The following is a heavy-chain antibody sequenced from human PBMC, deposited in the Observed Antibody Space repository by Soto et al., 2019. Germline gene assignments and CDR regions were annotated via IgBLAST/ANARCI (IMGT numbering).Heavy chain of an antibody. Sequence: PGESLKISCKGSGYSFTSYWIGWVRQMPGKGLEWMGIIYPGDSYTRYSPSFQGQVTISADKSISTAHLQWSSLKASDTAMYYCARLGDPRYSGSYYFEYWGQGTLVTVSS. CDR2: IYPGDSYT. D-gene: IGHD1-26*01. CDR3: ARLGDPRYSGSYYFEY. CDR1: GYSFTSYW. V-gene: IGHV5-51*01. J-gene: IGHJ4*02.